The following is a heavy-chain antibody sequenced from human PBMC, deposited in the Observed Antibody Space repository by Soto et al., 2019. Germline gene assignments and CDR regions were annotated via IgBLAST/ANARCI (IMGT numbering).Heavy chain of an antibody. Sequence: GSLRLSCAASGFTFSNYGMHWVRQAPGKGLEWVAVIWYDGNNKYYADSVKGRFTISRDNSNNTLYVQMTSLRAEDTAVYYCARGLHSLFDYWGQGTLVTVSS. CDR3: ARGLHSLFDY. CDR2: IWYDGNNK. D-gene: IGHD2-21*01. V-gene: IGHV3-33*01. CDR1: GFTFSNYG. J-gene: IGHJ4*02.